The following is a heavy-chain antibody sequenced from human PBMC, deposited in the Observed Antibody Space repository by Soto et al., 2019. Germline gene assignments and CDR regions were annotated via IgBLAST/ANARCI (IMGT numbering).Heavy chain of an antibody. Sequence: SETLCLTCAVDGGSFSGYCWSWIRKPPGKGLEWIGEINHSGSTNYNPSLKSRVTISVDTSKNQFSLKLSSVTAADTAVYYCARRVPAAMFVDYWGQGTLVTVSS. V-gene: IGHV4-34*01. CDR2: INHSGST. CDR3: ARRVPAAMFVDY. J-gene: IGHJ4*02. CDR1: GGSFSGYC. D-gene: IGHD2-2*01.